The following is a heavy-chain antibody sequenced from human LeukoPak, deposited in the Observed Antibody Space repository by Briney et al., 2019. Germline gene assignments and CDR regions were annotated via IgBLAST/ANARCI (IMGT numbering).Heavy chain of an antibody. CDR2: IYHSGST. J-gene: IGHJ6*03. CDR3: ARSKTYYYGSGSLGYYYYYMDV. V-gene: IGHV4-4*02. CDR1: GGSISSSNS. D-gene: IGHD3-10*01. Sequence: SETLSLTCAVSGGSISSSNSWSWVRQPPGKGLEWIGEIYHSGSTNYNPSLKSRVTISVDKSKNQFSLKLSSVTAADTAVYYCARSKTYYYGSGSLGYYYYYMDVWGKGTTVTVSS.